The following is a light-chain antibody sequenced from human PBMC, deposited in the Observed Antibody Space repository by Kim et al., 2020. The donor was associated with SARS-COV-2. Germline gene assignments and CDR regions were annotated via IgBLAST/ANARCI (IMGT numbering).Light chain of an antibody. J-gene: IGKJ2*03. CDR3: QQYYSTLYS. V-gene: IGKV4-1*01. CDR2: WAS. CDR1: QSVLYSSHNKNY. Sequence: ATINCKSSQSVLYSSHNKNYLAWYQQKPGQPPKLLIYWASTRESGVPDRFSGSGSGKDFALTISSLQAEDVAVYYCQQYYSTLYSFGQGTKLEI.